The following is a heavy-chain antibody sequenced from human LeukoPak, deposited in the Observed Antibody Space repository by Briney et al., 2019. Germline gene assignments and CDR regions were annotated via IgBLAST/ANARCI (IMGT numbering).Heavy chain of an antibody. J-gene: IGHJ4*02. CDR3: ASGGAYSSLDY. D-gene: IGHD6-13*01. Sequence: SVTVSFKASGGTFSSYAISWVRQAPGQGLEWMGEIIPIFGTANYAQKFQGRVTITADESTSTAYMELSSLRSEDTAVYYCASGGAYSSLDYWGQGTLVTVSS. CDR1: GGTFSSYA. V-gene: IGHV1-69*13. CDR2: IIPIFGTA.